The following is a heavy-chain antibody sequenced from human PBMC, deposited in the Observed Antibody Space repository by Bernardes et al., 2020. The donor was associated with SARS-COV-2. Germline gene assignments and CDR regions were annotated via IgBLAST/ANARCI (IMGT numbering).Heavy chain of an antibody. CDR3: AIPPTNYDRYGMDV. J-gene: IGHJ6*02. CDR1: GYTFTGYY. CDR2: INPNSGGT. Sequence: ASVKVSCKASGYTFTGYYMHWVRQAPGQGLEWMGWINPNSGGTNYAQKFRDRVTMTRDTSIRTAYMELSSLRSDDTAVYYCAIPPTNYDRYGMDVWGQGTTVTVSS. V-gene: IGHV1-2*02. D-gene: IGHD3-22*01.